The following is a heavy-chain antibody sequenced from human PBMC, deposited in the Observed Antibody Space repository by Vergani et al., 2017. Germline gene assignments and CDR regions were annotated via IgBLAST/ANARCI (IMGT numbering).Heavy chain of an antibody. D-gene: IGHD5-18*01. CDR2: ISSSSSYI. CDR1: GFTFSRYS. Sequence: EVQLVESGGGLVKPGGSLRLSCAASGFTFSRYSMNWVRQAPGKGLEWVSSISSSSSYIYYADSVKGRFTISRDNAKNSLYLQMNSLRAEDTAVYYCARDRDTAMVHDYWGQGTLVTVSS. J-gene: IGHJ4*02. CDR3: ARDRDTAMVHDY. V-gene: IGHV3-21*01.